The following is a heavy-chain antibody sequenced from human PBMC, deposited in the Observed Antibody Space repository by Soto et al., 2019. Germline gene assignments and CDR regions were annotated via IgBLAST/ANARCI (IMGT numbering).Heavy chain of an antibody. D-gene: IGHD3-3*01. CDR3: ARGPAGTSLYYDFWSGYQNYYYYYMDV. J-gene: IGHJ6*03. CDR2: MNPNSGNT. Sequence: ASVQVSCKASGYTFTSYDINWVRQATGQGIERMEWMNPNSGNTGYAQKFQGRVTMTRNTSISTAYMELSSLRSEDTAVYYCARGPAGTSLYYDFWSGYQNYYYYYMDVWGRGTTVTVSS. CDR1: GYTFTSYD. V-gene: IGHV1-8*01.